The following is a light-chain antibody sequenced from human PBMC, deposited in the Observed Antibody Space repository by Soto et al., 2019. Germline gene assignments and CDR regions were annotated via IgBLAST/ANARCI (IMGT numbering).Light chain of an antibody. CDR3: QTWDTGIGV. CDR2: LNSDGSH. V-gene: IGLV4-69*01. Sequence: QLVLTQSPSASASLGASVKLTCTLSSGHSNYAIAWHQQQPEKGPRYLMKLNSDGSHRKGDGIPDRFSGSSSGAERYLTISSLQSEDEADYYCQTWDTGIGVFGTGTKVTVL. CDR1: SGHSNYA. J-gene: IGLJ1*01.